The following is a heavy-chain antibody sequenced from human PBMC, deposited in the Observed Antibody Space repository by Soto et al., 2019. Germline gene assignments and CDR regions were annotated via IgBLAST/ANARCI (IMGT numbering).Heavy chain of an antibody. CDR2: ISWDGGST. Sequence: PGGSLRLSCAASGFTFDDYTMHWVRQAPGKGLEWVSLISWDGGSTYYADSVKGRFTISRDNSKNSLYLQMNSLRTEDTALYYCAKANYGDYATGFYYYYGMDVWGQRTTVTVSS. D-gene: IGHD4-17*01. CDR1: GFTFDDYT. CDR3: AKANYGDYATGFYYYYGMDV. V-gene: IGHV3-43*01. J-gene: IGHJ6*02.